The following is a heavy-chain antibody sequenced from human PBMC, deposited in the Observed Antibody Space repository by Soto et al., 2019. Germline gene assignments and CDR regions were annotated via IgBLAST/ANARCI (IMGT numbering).Heavy chain of an antibody. Sequence: GGSLRLSCAASGFTFSSYGMHWVRQSPGKGLEWVAVISYDGSNKYYADSVKGRFTISRDNSKNTLYLQMNSLRAEDTAVYYCAEWGTWSSSYWYFDLWGRGTLVTVSS. CDR3: AEWGTWSSSYWYFDL. CDR2: ISYDGSNK. J-gene: IGHJ2*01. CDR1: GFTFSSYG. D-gene: IGHD3-16*01. V-gene: IGHV3-30*18.